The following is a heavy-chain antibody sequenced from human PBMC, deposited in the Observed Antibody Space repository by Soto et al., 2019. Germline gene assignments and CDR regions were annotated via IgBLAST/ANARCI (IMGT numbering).Heavy chain of an antibody. J-gene: IGHJ4*02. CDR1: GFTFSSYA. V-gene: IGHV3-30-3*01. D-gene: IGHD1-26*01. Sequence: PGGSLRLSCAASGFTFSSYAMHWVRQAPGKGLEWVAVLSYDGSNNYYADSVKGRFTISRDNSKNTLYLQMNSLRAEDTAVYYCARDFGSLGATIDYWGQGTLVTVSS. CDR3: ARDFGSLGATIDY. CDR2: LSYDGSNN.